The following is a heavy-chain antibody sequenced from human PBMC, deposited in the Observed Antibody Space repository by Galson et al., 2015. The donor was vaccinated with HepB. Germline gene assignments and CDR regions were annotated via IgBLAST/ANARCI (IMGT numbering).Heavy chain of an antibody. CDR1: GGSISSGGYY. J-gene: IGHJ3*02. D-gene: IGHD3-22*01. V-gene: IGHV4-31*03. CDR2: IYYSGST. CDR3: ARGAVVVNDAFDI. Sequence: TLSLTCTVSGGSISSGGYYWSWIRQHPGKGLEWIGYIYYSGSTYYNPSLKSRVTISVDTSKNQFSLKLSSVTAADTAVYYCARGAVVVNDAFDIWGQGTMVTVSS.